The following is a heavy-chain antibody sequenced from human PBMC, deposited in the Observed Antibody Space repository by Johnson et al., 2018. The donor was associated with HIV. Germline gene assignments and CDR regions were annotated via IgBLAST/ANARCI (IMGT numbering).Heavy chain of an antibody. J-gene: IGHJ3*01. CDR1: GFTFSSYW. D-gene: IGHD3-22*01. Sequence: EVQLVESGGGLVQPGGSLRLSCAASGFTFSSYWMHWVRQAPGKGLVWVSRINSDGSSTSYADSVKGRFTISRDNAKNTLYLQMNSLRAEDTAVYYCARDRHDSCGYYYEGVAFDFWGQGTMVTVSS. V-gene: IGHV3-74*01. CDR2: INSDGSST. CDR3: ARDRHDSCGYYYEGVAFDF.